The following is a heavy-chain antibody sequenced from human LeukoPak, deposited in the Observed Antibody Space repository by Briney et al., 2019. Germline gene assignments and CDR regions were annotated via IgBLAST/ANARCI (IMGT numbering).Heavy chain of an antibody. J-gene: IGHJ1*01. D-gene: IGHD3-22*01. V-gene: IGHV4-59*01. CDR3: ASNYYDISGYYLEYFQH. CDR2: IYYSGST. CDR1: GGSISSYY. Sequence: SETLSLTCTVSGGSISSYYWSWIRQPPGKGLEWIGYIYYSGSTNYNPSLKSRVTISVDTSKNHFSLKLSSVPAADTAVYYCASNYYDISGYYLEYFQHWGQGTLVTVSS.